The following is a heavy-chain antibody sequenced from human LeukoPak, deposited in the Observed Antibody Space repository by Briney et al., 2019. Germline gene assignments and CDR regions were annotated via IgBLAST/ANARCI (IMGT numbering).Heavy chain of an antibody. V-gene: IGHV4-4*07. CDR3: ARDYYGSGSPFDY. CDR2: IYTSGRT. CDR1: GASINSYY. J-gene: IGHJ4*02. D-gene: IGHD3-10*01. Sequence: PSETLSLTCTVSGASINSYYWSWIRQPAGKGLEWIGRIYTSGRTNYNPSLKSRLTMSEDTSKNQFSLKLSSATAADTAVYYCARDYYGSGSPFDYWGQGTLVTVSS.